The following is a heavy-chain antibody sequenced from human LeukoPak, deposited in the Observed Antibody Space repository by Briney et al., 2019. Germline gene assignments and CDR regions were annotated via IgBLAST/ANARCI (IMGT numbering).Heavy chain of an antibody. Sequence: SETLSLTCTVSGGFISSYYWSWIRQTPGKGLEWIGYIFYSGTANYNPSLKSRVTMSVDTSKNQFSLKLSSVTAADTAVYYCAREGDYHDGRDYDAFRIWGQGTMVTVSS. CDR1: GGFISSYY. CDR2: IFYSGTA. V-gene: IGHV4-59*01. J-gene: IGHJ3*02. D-gene: IGHD3-22*01. CDR3: AREGDYHDGRDYDAFRI.